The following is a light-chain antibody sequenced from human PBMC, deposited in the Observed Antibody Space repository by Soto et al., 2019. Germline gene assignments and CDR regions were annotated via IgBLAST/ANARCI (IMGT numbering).Light chain of an antibody. V-gene: IGKV3D-15*01. CDR3: QQYNNWRS. CDR1: QSIRTN. Sequence: EVVITQSPATLSVTPGKRTTLSCRASQSIRTNLAWYQKKPGQPPRILIYDASTRATGIPAWFSGSGSRTEFTLTIRSLQYEDSAVYYCQQYNNWRSFGQGTKVDIK. CDR2: DAS. J-gene: IGKJ1*01.